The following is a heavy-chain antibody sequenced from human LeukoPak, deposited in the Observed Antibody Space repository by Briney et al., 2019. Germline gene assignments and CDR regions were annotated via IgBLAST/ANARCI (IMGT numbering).Heavy chain of an antibody. Sequence: PSETLSLTCTVSGGSISSRSYYWGWIRQPPGKGLEWIGSIHYSGSTYYNPSLKSRVTVSADTPKNQFSLKLSPVTAADTAVYYCASTTSGYWDYWGQGTLVTVSS. CDR3: ASTTSGYWDY. D-gene: IGHD3-22*01. J-gene: IGHJ4*02. V-gene: IGHV4-39*01. CDR2: IHYSGST. CDR1: GGSISSRSYY.